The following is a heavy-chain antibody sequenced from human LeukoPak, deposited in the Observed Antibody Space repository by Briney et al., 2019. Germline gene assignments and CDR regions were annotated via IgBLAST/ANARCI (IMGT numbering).Heavy chain of an antibody. D-gene: IGHD1-26*01. Sequence: SETLSLTCTVSGGSISSYYWSWIRQPPGKGLEWIGYIYYSGSTNYNPSLKSRVTISVDTSKNQFSLKLSSVTAADTAVYYCARQVGLGRIDYWGQGTLVTVSS. V-gene: IGHV4-59*08. CDR2: IYYSGST. CDR3: ARQVGLGRIDY. J-gene: IGHJ4*02. CDR1: GGSISSYY.